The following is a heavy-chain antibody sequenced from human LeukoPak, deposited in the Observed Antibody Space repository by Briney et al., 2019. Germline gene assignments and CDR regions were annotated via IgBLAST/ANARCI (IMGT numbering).Heavy chain of an antibody. D-gene: IGHD4-17*01. CDR3: AREDPQTTVPEGMDV. V-gene: IGHV4-59*01. Sequence: PSETLSLTCTVSGGSISHYYWSWIRQSPGKGLEWIGYIYYSGTTNYNPSLKSRVTISVDTSRNQPSLQLRSVTAADTAVYYCAREDPQTTVPEGMDVWGQGTTVIVSS. J-gene: IGHJ6*02. CDR1: GGSISHYY. CDR2: IYYSGTT.